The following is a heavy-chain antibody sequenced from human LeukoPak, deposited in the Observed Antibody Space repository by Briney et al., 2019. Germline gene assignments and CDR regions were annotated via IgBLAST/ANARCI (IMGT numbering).Heavy chain of an antibody. V-gene: IGHV4-38-2*02. CDR3: ARDLSSSWYGAGVYYFDY. Sequence: SETLSLTCAVSGYTISSGYYWGWIRQPPGKGLEWIGSIYHSGSTYYNPSLKSRVTISVDTSKNQFSLKLSSVTAADTAVYYCARDLSSSWYGAGVYYFDYWGQGTLVTVSS. D-gene: IGHD6-13*01. CDR2: IYHSGST. J-gene: IGHJ4*02. CDR1: GYTISSGYY.